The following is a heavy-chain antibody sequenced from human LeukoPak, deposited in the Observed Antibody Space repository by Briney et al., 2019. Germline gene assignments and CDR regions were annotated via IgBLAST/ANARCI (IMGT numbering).Heavy chain of an antibody. CDR1: GFTFSSYG. Sequence: PGGSLRLSCAASGFTFSSYGMSWVRQAPGKGLEWVSAISGSGGSTYYADSVKGRFTISRDNSKNTLYLQMNSLRAEDTAVYYCAKDAGTDYAYYYYYMDVWGKGTTVTISS. J-gene: IGHJ6*03. D-gene: IGHD4-17*01. V-gene: IGHV3-23*01. CDR2: ISGSGGST. CDR3: AKDAGTDYAYYYYYMDV.